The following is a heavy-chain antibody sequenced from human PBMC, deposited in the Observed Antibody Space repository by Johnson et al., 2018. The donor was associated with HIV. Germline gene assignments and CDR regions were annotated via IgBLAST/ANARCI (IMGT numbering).Heavy chain of an antibody. V-gene: IGHV3-30*19. CDR2: ISYDGSNK. Sequence: QVQLVESGGGVVQPGGSLRLSCAASRFTFSSYGMHWVRQAPGKGLEWVAVISYDGSNKYYADSVKGRFTISRDNSKNTLYLQMNSLRAEDTAVYYCARDDGGGGDAFDIWGQGTMVTVSS. CDR3: ARDDGGGGDAFDI. D-gene: IGHD2-15*01. CDR1: RFTFSSYG. J-gene: IGHJ3*02.